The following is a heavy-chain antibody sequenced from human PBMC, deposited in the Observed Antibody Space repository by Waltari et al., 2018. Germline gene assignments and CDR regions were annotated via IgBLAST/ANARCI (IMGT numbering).Heavy chain of an antibody. CDR3: ARRSSGYNFDY. J-gene: IGHJ4*02. V-gene: IGHV4-39*01. CDR1: GGSISSRSYY. D-gene: IGHD3-22*01. Sequence: QLQLQESGPGLVKPSETLSLTCTVSGGSISSRSYYWGWIRQPPGKGLEWIGSIYYSGSTYYNPSLKSRVTISVDTSKNQFSLKLSSVTAADTAVYYCARRSSGYNFDYWGQGTLVTVSS. CDR2: IYYSGST.